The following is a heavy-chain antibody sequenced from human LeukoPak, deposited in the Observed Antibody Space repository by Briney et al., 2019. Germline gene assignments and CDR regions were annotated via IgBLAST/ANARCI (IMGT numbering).Heavy chain of an antibody. CDR1: GGSFSGYY. CDR2: INHSGST. J-gene: IGHJ6*03. V-gene: IGHV4-34*01. Sequence: SETLSLTCAVYGGSFSGYYWSWIRQPPGKGLEWIGEINHSGSTNYNPSLKSRVTISVDTSQNQFSLKLSSVTAADTAVYYCARGRYDSSGYRIYYYYYMDVWGKGTTVTVSS. CDR3: ARGRYDSSGYRIYYYYYMDV. D-gene: IGHD3-22*01.